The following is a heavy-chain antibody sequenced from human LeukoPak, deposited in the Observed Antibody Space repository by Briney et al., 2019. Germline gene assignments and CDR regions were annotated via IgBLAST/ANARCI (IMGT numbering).Heavy chain of an antibody. D-gene: IGHD3-10*01. CDR1: GFTFSSYD. J-gene: IGHJ4*02. CDR2: IGTAGDT. CDR3: ARGRRYYGSGSYYTSFDY. V-gene: IGHV3-13*01. Sequence: GGSLRLSCAASGFTFSSYDMHWVRQATGKGLEWLSAIGTAGDTYYPGSVKGRFTISRENAKNSLYLQMNSLRAGDTAVYYCARGRRYYGSGSYYTSFDYWGQGTLVTVSS.